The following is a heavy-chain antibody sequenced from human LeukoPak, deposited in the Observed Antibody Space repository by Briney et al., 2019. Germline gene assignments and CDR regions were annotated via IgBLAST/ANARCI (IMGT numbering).Heavy chain of an antibody. J-gene: IGHJ4*02. CDR2: ISYDGSNK. V-gene: IGHV3-30-3*01. Sequence: PGRSLRLSCAASGFTISSYAMHWVCQAPGKGLEWVAVISYDGSNKYYADSVKGRFTISRDNSKNTLYLQMNSLRAEDTAVYYCAKAFMVRDPFDYWGQGTLVTVSS. D-gene: IGHD3-10*01. CDR1: GFTISSYA. CDR3: AKAFMVRDPFDY.